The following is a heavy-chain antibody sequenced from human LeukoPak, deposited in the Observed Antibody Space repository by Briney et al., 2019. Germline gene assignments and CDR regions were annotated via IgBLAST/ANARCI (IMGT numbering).Heavy chain of an antibody. J-gene: IGHJ4*02. CDR3: AITPNSDYGDFYFDS. Sequence: PGGSLRLSCAASGFTFSNYAMRWVRQAPGKGLEWVSSIRGSGGTTYYADSVKGRFTISRDNSKNTLYLQMNSLRGEDTAVYYCAITPNSDYGDFYFDSWGQGTLVTVSS. D-gene: IGHD4-17*01. V-gene: IGHV3-23*01. CDR1: GFTFSNYA. CDR2: IRGSGGTT.